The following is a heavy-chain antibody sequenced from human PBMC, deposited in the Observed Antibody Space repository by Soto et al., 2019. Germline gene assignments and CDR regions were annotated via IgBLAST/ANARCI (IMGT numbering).Heavy chain of an antibody. CDR1: GGFISSYW. Sequence: SETLSLTCTVSGGFISSYWWSWIRQPPGKGLECIGYIYYSGSTNYNPSLKSRVTISVATSKNQFSLKLSSVTAADTAVYYCEGRVIAVDGVGFDPWGQGTLVTVSS. V-gene: IGHV4-59*08. CDR2: IYYSGST. J-gene: IGHJ5*02. D-gene: IGHD6-19*01. CDR3: EGRVIAVDGVGFDP.